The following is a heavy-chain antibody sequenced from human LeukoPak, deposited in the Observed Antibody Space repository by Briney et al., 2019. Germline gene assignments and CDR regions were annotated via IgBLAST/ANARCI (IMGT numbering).Heavy chain of an antibody. CDR2: IIPILGIA. Sequence: SVKVSCKASGGTFSSYAISWVRQAPGQGLEWMGRIIPILGIANYAQKFQGRVTITADKSTSTAYMELSSLGSEDTAVYYCAGAMATKEDAFDIWGQGTMVTVSS. V-gene: IGHV1-69*04. D-gene: IGHD3-10*01. J-gene: IGHJ3*02. CDR1: GGTFSSYA. CDR3: AGAMATKEDAFDI.